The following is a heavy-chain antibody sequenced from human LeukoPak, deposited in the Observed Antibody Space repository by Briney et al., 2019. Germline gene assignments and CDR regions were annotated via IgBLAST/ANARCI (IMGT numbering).Heavy chain of an antibody. CDR1: GFTFSSYA. CDR3: AKDSGSSWSPNY. CDR2: ISGSGGST. Sequence: GGSLRLSCAASGFTFSSYAMSWVRQAPGKGLEWVSAISGSGGSTYYADSVKGRFTISRDNSKNPLYLQMNSLRAEDTAVYYCAKDSGSSWSPNYWGQGTLVTVSS. J-gene: IGHJ4*02. V-gene: IGHV3-23*01. D-gene: IGHD6-13*01.